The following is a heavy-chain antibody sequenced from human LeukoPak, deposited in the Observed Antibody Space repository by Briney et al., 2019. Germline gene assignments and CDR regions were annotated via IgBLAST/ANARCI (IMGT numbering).Heavy chain of an antibody. CDR1: GFTFSSYW. D-gene: IGHD6-13*01. Sequence: GGSLRLSCAASGFTFSSYWMSWVRQAPGKGLEWVANIKQDGSEKYYVDSVKGRFTISRDNAKNSLYLQMNSLRAEDTAVYYCASDLAAAGTGHGWFDPWGQGTLVTVSS. CDR3: ASDLAAAGTGHGWFDP. V-gene: IGHV3-7*01. CDR2: IKQDGSEK. J-gene: IGHJ5*02.